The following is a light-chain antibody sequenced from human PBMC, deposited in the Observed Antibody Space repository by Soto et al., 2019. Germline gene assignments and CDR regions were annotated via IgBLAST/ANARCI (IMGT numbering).Light chain of an antibody. Sequence: QSALAQPTPVSGSPGQSIAISCTGTSSDVGGYNYVSWHQQHPGKAPKVLISVVSNRPSGVSNRFSGSKSGNTASLTISGLQAEDEADYYCSSYRSGGTFVFGSGTKVTVL. CDR1: SSDVGGYNY. CDR3: SSYRSGGTFV. CDR2: VVS. V-gene: IGLV2-14*01. J-gene: IGLJ1*01.